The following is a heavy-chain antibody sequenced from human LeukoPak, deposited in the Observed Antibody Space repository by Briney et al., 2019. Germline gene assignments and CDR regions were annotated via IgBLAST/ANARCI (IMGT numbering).Heavy chain of an antibody. D-gene: IGHD6-13*01. CDR1: GGSISSYY. V-gene: IGHV4-59*01. CDR3: ARVGSSNWYLMKVGFFDS. J-gene: IGHJ4*02. CDR2: IYYSGST. Sequence: SETLSLTCTVSGGSISSYYWSWIRQPPGKGLEWIGYIYYSGSTNYNPSLKSRVTISVDTSKNQFSLKLSSVTAADTAVYYCARVGSSNWYLMKVGFFDSWGQGTLVTVSS.